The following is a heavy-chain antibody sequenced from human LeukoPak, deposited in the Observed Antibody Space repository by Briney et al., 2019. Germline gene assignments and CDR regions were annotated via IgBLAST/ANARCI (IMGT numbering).Heavy chain of an antibody. D-gene: IGHD3-22*01. V-gene: IGHV3-9*03. Sequence: PPRSLRLSCAASGFTFDDYAMHWVRQAPGKCLEWVSGISWNSGSIGYADSVKGRFTISRDNAKNSLYLQMNSLRAEDMALYYCAKDIGPGDSSALIDYWGQGTPVTVSS. CDR3: AKDIGPGDSSALIDY. J-gene: IGHJ4*02. CDR2: ISWNSGSI. CDR1: GFTFDDYA.